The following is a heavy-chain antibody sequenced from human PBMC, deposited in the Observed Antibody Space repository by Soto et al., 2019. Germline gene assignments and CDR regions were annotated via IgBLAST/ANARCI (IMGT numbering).Heavy chain of an antibody. CDR2: ISGSGGST. V-gene: IGHV3-23*01. Sequence: SLRLSCAASGFTFSSYAMSWVRQAPGKGLEWVSAISGSGGSTYYADSVKGRFTISRDNSKNTLYLQMNSLRAEDTAVYYCAKGMKRFLTLFDYWGQGTLVTVSS. J-gene: IGHJ4*02. CDR1: GFTFSSYA. CDR3: AKGMKRFLTLFDY. D-gene: IGHD3-3*01.